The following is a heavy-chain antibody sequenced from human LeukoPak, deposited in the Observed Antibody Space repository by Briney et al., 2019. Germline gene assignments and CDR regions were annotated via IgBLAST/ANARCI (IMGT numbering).Heavy chain of an antibody. J-gene: IGHJ5*02. CDR1: GYTFTSYD. CDR2: MNPNSGNT. V-gene: IGHV1-8*01. D-gene: IGHD3-10*01. CDR3: ARARDLWSGELLFYWFDP. Sequence: ASVKVSCKASGYTFTSYDINWVRQATGQGLEWMGWMNPNSGNTGYAQKFQGRVTMTRNTSISTAYMELSSLRSEDTAVYYCARARDLWSGELLFYWFDPWGQGTLVTVSS.